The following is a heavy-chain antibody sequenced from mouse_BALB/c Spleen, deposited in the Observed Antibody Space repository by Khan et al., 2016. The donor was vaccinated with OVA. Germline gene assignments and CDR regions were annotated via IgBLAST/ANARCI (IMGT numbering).Heavy chain of an antibody. CDR1: GYTFTTYW. V-gene: IGHV1-7*01. D-gene: IGHD2-1*01. CDR2: INPSTGYT. CDR3: TRRVQYGTFAY. Sequence: VQLQESGAELAQPGASVKMSCQTSGYTFTTYWMHWVKQRPGQGLEWIGYINPSTGYTEYNQRFKDKATLTTDKSSSTAYIQLSRLTSEDSAVYYCTRRVQYGTFAYWGQGTLVTVSA. J-gene: IGHJ3*01.